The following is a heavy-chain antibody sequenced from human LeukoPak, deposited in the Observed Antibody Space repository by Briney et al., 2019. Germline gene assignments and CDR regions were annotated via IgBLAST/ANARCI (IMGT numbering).Heavy chain of an antibody. CDR2: ISSSGSTI. J-gene: IGHJ4*02. Sequence: GGSLRLSCAASGFTFSSYEMNWVRQAPGKGLEWVSYISSSGSTIYYADSVKGRFTISRDNAKNSLYLQMNSLIAEDTAVYYCAKAGRFLEWLFYYYWGQGTLVTVSS. D-gene: IGHD3-3*01. V-gene: IGHV3-48*03. CDR3: AKAGRFLEWLFYYY. CDR1: GFTFSSYE.